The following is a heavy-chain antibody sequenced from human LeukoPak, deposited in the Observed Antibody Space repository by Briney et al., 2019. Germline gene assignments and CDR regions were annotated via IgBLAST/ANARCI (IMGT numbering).Heavy chain of an antibody. Sequence: PPETLSLTCTVSGGSISSYYWGWIRQPPGKGLEWIGTVFYTGTTYSNPSLKSRLTMSVDISKNHFSLNLTSVTAADTAVYYCATARSLINWFDPWGQGTLVTVSS. D-gene: IGHD2-8*01. J-gene: IGHJ5*02. CDR1: GGSISSYY. CDR3: ATARSLINWFDP. V-gene: IGHV4-39*02. CDR2: VFYTGTT.